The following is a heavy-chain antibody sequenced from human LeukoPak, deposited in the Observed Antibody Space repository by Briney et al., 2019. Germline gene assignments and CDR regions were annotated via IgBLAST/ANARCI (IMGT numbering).Heavy chain of an antibody. CDR1: GYSFTGYY. J-gene: IGHJ6*02. CDR3: VRMASNYYGMDV. D-gene: IGHD5-24*01. V-gene: IGHV1-2*02. Sequence: ASVKVSCKASGYSFTGYYLQWVRQAPGQGLEWMGWINPDSGGTNSAQKFQGRVTMTRDTSISTAYMELSSLRSDDTAVYYCVRMASNYYGMDVWGQGTTVTVSS. CDR2: INPDSGGT.